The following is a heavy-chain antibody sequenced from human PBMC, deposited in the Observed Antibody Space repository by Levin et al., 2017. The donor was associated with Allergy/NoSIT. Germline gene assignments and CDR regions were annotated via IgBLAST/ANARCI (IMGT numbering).Heavy chain of an antibody. D-gene: IGHD3-10*01. Sequence: GSLRLSCTVSGGSISSYYWSWIRQSPGKGLEWIAYIYYSGSTNYNPSLKSRVTISVDTSKNQFSLKLSSVTAADTAVYYCARHLGRGYDCWGQGTLVTVSS. CDR2: IYYSGST. CDR3: ARHLGRGYDC. V-gene: IGHV4-59*08. CDR1: GGSISSYY. J-gene: IGHJ4*02.